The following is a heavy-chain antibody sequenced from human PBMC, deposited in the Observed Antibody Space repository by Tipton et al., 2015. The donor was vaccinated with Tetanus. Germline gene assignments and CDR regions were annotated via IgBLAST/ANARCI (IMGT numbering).Heavy chain of an antibody. V-gene: IGHV4-34*08. CDR3: VTVNFPNYYHYGMDV. D-gene: IGHD1-1*01. J-gene: IGHJ6*02. CDR1: GFTLGNYA. CDR2: INHSGST. Sequence: LRLSCAASGFTLGNYAMSWVRQAPGKGLEWIGEINHSGSTNHNPPLKSRVTLSVDTSKNQFSLKLNSVTAADTAMYYCVTVNFPNYYHYGMDVWGQGTTVTVSS.